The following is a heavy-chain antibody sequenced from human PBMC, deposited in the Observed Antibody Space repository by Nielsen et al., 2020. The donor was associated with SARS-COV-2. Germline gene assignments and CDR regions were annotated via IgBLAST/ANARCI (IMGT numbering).Heavy chain of an antibody. J-gene: IGHJ4*02. CDR2: IDWDDDK. D-gene: IGHD3-3*01. Sequence: SGPTLVQPTQTLTLTCTFSGFSLSTSGMCVSWIRQPPGKALEWLARIDWDDDKYYSTSLKTRLTISKDTSKNQVVLTMTNMDPVDTATYYCARGLANYDFWSGYFQYFDYWGQGTLVTVSS. CDR3: ARGLANYDFWSGYFQYFDY. V-gene: IGHV2-70*11. CDR1: GFSLSTSGMC.